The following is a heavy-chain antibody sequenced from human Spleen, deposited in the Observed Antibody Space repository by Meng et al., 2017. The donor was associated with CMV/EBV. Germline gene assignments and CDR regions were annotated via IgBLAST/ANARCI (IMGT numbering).Heavy chain of an antibody. CDR2: IRYDGNNK. CDR1: GFTFGPYG. D-gene: IGHD3-16*01. CDR3: AKDLGGGLVEAVVAY. J-gene: IGHJ4*02. V-gene: IGHV3-30*02. Sequence: SGFTFGPYGMHWVRQAPGKGLEWVAFIRYDGNNKYYSDSVTGRFTVSRDNSKNTLYLQMNNLRAEDTAVYYCAKDLGGGLVEAVVAYWGQGTLVTVSS.